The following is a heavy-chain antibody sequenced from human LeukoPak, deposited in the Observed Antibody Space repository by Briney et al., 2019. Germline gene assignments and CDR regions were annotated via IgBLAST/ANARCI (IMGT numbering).Heavy chain of an antibody. V-gene: IGHV3-30*04. D-gene: IGHD3-9*01. Sequence: GGSLRLSCAASGFTFSSYAMHWVRQAPGKGLEWVAVISYDGSNKYYADSVKGRFTISRDNSKNTLYLQMNSLRAEDTAVYYWARDDPHYDILTGYLYNLFEPWGQGTLVTVSS. CDR2: ISYDGSNK. CDR1: GFTFSSYA. J-gene: IGHJ5*02. CDR3: ARDDPHYDILTGYLYNLFEP.